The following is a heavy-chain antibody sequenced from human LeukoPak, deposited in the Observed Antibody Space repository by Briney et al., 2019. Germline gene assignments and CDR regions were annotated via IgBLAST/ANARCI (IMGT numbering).Heavy chain of an antibody. CDR1: GGSFSGYY. D-gene: IGHD6-13*01. CDR2: INPSGST. Sequence: SETLSLTCAVYGGSFSGYYWSWIRQSPWKGLEWIGEINPSGSTNYNPSLKSRVTISVDTSKNQFSLKLSSVTAADTAVYYCARGPGSSSWKNVAFYFQHWGQGTLVTVSS. CDR3: ARGPGSSSWKNVAFYFQH. J-gene: IGHJ1*01. V-gene: IGHV4-34*01.